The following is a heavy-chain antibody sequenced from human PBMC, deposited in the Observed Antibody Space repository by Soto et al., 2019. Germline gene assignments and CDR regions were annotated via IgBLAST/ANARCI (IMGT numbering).Heavy chain of an antibody. J-gene: IGHJ6*02. D-gene: IGHD5-18*01. CDR2: IYPGDSDT. V-gene: IGHV5-51*01. CDR1: GYSFTSYW. CDR3: ARTESGYSYGFADV. Sequence: PGESLKISCKGSGYSFTSYWIGWVRHMPGKGQEWMGIIYPGDSDTRYSPSFQGQVTITADKSISTAYQQWSSLKASAIAMYYCARTESGYSYGFADVWGQGTTVTVS.